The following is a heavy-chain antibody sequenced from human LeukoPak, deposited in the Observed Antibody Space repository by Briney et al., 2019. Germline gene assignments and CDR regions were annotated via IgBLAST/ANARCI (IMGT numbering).Heavy chain of an antibody. J-gene: IGHJ4*02. D-gene: IGHD1-14*01. CDR2: INHSGST. CDR1: GGSFSGYY. V-gene: IGHV4-34*01. Sequence: PSETLSLTCAVYGGSFSGYYWSWIRQPPGKGLEWIGEINHSGSTDYNPSLKSRVTISVDTSKNQFSLKLSSVTAADTAVYYCARRTEGSYFDYWGQGTLVTVSS. CDR3: ARRTEGSYFDY.